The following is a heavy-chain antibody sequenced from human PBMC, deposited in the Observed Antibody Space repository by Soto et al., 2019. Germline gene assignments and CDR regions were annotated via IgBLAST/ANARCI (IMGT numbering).Heavy chain of an antibody. CDR1: EFTFADYA. CDR3: AKSKFYYDSSPYDS. D-gene: IGHD3-22*01. V-gene: IGHV3-43*02. J-gene: IGHJ4*02. CDR2: INADGSVK. Sequence: VQMVESGGGVVHPGGSLRLSCAVSEFTFADYAVHWVRQSAGKGLEWVSFINADGSVKYYADSVRGRFTISRDNSKDSVYLQMNSLRLEDTAMYYCAKSKFYYDSSPYDSWGQGTLVTVSS.